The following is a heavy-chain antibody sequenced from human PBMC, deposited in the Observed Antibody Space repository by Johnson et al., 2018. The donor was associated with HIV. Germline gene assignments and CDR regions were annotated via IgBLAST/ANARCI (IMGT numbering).Heavy chain of an antibody. CDR3: AKEVVSGWYPAGAFDI. J-gene: IGHJ3*02. CDR1: GFTFSYSA. CDR2: ISSDGNRE. D-gene: IGHD6-19*01. V-gene: IGHV3-30-3*01. Sequence: QVQLVESGGGMVQPGRSLRLSCVASGFTFSYSAFHWVRQAPGEGLEWVALISSDGNREHSADSLKGRLTISRDNSKNTLYLQMNSLRSWDTAVYYCAKEVVSGWYPAGAFDIWGQGTMVTVSS.